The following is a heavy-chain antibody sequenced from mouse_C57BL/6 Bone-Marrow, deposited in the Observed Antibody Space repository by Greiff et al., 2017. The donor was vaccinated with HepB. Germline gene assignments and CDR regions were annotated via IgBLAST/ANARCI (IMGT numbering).Heavy chain of an antibody. CDR3: ARAHYYDYAAMDY. Sequence: QVQLQQSGPELVKPGASVKISCKASGYTFTSYGISWVKQRTGQGLEWIGEIYPRSGNTYYNEKFKGKATLTADKSSSTAYMELRSLTSEDSAVYFCARAHYYDYAAMDYWGQGTSVTVSS. D-gene: IGHD2-1*01. V-gene: IGHV1-81*01. J-gene: IGHJ4*01. CDR2: IYPRSGNT. CDR1: GYTFTSYG.